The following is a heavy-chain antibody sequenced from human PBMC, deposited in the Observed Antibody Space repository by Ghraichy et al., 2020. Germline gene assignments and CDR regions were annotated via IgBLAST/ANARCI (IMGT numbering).Heavy chain of an antibody. CDR1: GGSITSSNW. D-gene: IGHD1-14*01. J-gene: IGHJ4*02. V-gene: IGHV4-4*02. CDR3: ASSQDGQPVSH. Sequence: SETLSLTCAVSGGSITSSNWWTGFRQPPGKGLEWIGEMYHSGGTNYNPSLKSRVTISVDKSKNQFSLKLSSVTAADTAVYYCASSQDGQPVSHWGQGTLVTVSS. CDR2: MYHSGGT.